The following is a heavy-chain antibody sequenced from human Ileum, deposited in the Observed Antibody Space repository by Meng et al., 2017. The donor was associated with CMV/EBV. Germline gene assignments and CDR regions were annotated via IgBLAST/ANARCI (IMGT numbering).Heavy chain of an antibody. Sequence: GGSLRLSCAASGFTFRMYLMSWVRQAPGKGLEWVANIKKDGSEKSYVDSVKGRFTISRDNAKNSLYLQMNDLRVEDMDVYYCTRDYFDYWGQGTLVTVSS. CDR2: IKKDGSEK. V-gene: IGHV3-7*01. CDR3: TRDYFDY. CDR1: GFTFRMYL. J-gene: IGHJ4*02.